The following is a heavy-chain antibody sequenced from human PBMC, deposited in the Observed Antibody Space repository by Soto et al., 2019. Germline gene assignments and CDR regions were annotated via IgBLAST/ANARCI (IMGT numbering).Heavy chain of an antibody. D-gene: IGHD2-2*01. V-gene: IGHV4-59*08. J-gene: IGHJ4*02. CDR2: IYYSGST. CDR3: ARVPDY. CDR1: GGSISSYY. Sequence: PSETLSLTCTVSGGSISSYYWSWIRQPPGKGLEWIGYIYYSGSTNYNPSLKSRVTISVNTSMNQFPLELSSVTAADTAMYYCARVPDYWGQGILVTVSS.